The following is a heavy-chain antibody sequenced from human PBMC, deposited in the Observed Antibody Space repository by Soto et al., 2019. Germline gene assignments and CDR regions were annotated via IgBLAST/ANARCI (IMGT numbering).Heavy chain of an antibody. Sequence: VQLVESGGGVVQPGRSLRLSCTASGLTFNIYDIYWVRQAPGKGLEWVSLISYDGNNKYYADSVKGRFTISRDNSKNTLYLQMDSLRAEDTAVYHCAIIHSGSFGFDIRGQGTMVIFSS. V-gene: IGHV3-30*03. CDR1: GLTFNIYD. CDR2: ISYDGNNK. CDR3: AIIHSGSFGFDI. D-gene: IGHD1-26*01. J-gene: IGHJ3*02.